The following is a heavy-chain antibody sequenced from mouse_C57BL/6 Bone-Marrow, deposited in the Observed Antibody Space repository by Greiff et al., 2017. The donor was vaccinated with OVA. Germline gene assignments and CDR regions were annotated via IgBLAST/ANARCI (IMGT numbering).Heavy chain of an antibody. D-gene: IGHD4-1*01. CDR1: GYTFTSYW. CDR2: IDPSDGYT. CDR3: AGWEFAY. V-gene: IGHV1-50*01. J-gene: IGHJ3*01. Sequence: QVQLQQPGAELVKPGASVKLSCKASGYTFTSYWIQWVKQRPGQGLEWIGEIDPSDGYTNYNQKFKGKATVTVDTSSSTANMQLSSLPSEDSAVYDCAGWEFAYWGQGTLVTVSA.